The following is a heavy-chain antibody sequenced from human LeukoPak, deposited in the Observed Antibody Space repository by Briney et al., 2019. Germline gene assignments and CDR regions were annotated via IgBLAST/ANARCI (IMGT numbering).Heavy chain of an antibody. CDR2: IYPGDSDT. V-gene: IGHV5-51*01. CDR1: GYSFTNYW. J-gene: IGHJ4*02. CDR3: TRPAASGYDSPANY. D-gene: IGHD5-12*01. Sequence: GESLKISCKDSGYSFTNYWIGWVRQMPGKGLEWMGIIYPGDSDTRYSPSFQGQVTISADKSISTAYLQWSSLKASDTAMYYCTRPAASGYDSPANYWGQGTLVTVSS.